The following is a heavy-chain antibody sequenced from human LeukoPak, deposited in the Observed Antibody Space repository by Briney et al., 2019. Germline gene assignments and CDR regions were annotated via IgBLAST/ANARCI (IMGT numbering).Heavy chain of an antibody. V-gene: IGHV1-46*01. J-gene: IGHJ5*02. CDR2: INPSGTGT. Sequence: GASVKVSCKASGYTFTSYYMHWVRQAPGQGLEWMGVINPSGTGTSYAQKFQGRITMSGDTSTSTVYMELSSLRSEDTAFYYCATDHSMANTAWWFDPWGQGTLVTVSS. D-gene: IGHD5-24*01. CDR1: GYTFTSYY. CDR3: ATDHSMANTAWWFDP.